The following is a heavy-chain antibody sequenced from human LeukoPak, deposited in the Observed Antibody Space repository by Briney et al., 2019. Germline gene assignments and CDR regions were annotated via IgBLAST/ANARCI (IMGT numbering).Heavy chain of an antibody. CDR2: ISYDGTNK. Sequence: GGSLRLSCAASGFTFSNYAIHWVRQAPGKGLEWVAIISYDGTNKYYADSVKGRFTISRDNSKNTLYLQMNSLRAEDTAVYYCAKEGDSSSWYDLYDYWGQGTLVTVSS. D-gene: IGHD6-13*01. CDR3: AKEGDSSSWYDLYDY. V-gene: IGHV3-30-3*01. CDR1: GFTFSNYA. J-gene: IGHJ4*02.